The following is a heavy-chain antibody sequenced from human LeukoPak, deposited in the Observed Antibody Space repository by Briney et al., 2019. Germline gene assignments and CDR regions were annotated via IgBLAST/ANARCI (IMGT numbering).Heavy chain of an antibody. D-gene: IGHD5-18*01. V-gene: IGHV3-33*08. J-gene: IGHJ4*02. CDR3: ARDSDTAMVMSYFDY. CDR2: IRYDGSNK. Sequence: GGSLRLSCAASGFTFSSYGMHWVRQAPGKGLEWVAVIRYDGSNKYYADSVKGRFTISRDNSKNTLYLQMNSLRAEDTAVYYCARDSDTAMVMSYFDYWGQGTLVTVSS. CDR1: GFTFSSYG.